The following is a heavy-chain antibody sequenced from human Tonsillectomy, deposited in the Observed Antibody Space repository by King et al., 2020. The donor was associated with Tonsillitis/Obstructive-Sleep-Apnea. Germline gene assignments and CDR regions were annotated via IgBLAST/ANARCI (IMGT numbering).Heavy chain of an antibody. CDR1: GFTFSNAW. Sequence: VQLVESGGGLVKPGGSLRLSCAASGFTFSNAWMNWVRQAPGKGLEWVGRIKSKTDGGTTDYAAPVKGRFTISRDDSKNTLYLQMNSLKTEDTAVYYCTTDRSHLWFGEPYDNWGQGPLVTVSS. D-gene: IGHD3-10*01. J-gene: IGHJ4*02. CDR3: TTDRSHLWFGEPYDN. CDR2: IKSKTDGGTT. V-gene: IGHV3-15*07.